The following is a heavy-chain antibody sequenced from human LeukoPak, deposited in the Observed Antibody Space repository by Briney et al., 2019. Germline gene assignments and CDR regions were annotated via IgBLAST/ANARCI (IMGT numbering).Heavy chain of an antibody. D-gene: IGHD2-2*02. CDR2: ISSSSSYI. Sequence: GGSLRLSCAASGFTFSSYSMNWVRQAPGKGLEWVSSISSSSSYIYYADSVKGRFTISRDNAKNSLYLQMNSLRAEDTAVYYCARDILGYCSSTSCHTPFDYWGQGTLVTVSS. J-gene: IGHJ4*02. V-gene: IGHV3-21*01. CDR3: ARDILGYCSSTSCHTPFDY. CDR1: GFTFSSYS.